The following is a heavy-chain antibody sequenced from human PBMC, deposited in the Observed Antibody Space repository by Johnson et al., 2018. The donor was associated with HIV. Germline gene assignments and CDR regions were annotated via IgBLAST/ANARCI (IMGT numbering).Heavy chain of an antibody. D-gene: IGHD5-12*01. CDR1: GFTVSSNY. V-gene: IGHV3-7*01. CDR2: IRYDVTKK. CDR3: ARSDVDIVATILFDI. Sequence: VQLVESGGGLIQPGGSLRLSCAASGFTVSSNYMSWVRQAPGKGLEWVAFIRYDVTKKYYVDSVKGRFTISRDNAKNSLYLQMGSLRVEDMAVYYCARSDVDIVATILFDIWGQGTMVTVSS. J-gene: IGHJ3*02.